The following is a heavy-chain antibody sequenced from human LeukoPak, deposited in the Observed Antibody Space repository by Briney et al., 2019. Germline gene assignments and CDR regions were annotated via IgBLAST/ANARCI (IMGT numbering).Heavy chain of an antibody. J-gene: IGHJ5*01. CDR2: ICSGGSK. CDR3: ARENVGFGSWFDS. Sequence: GGSLRLSCAASGFIVSNNYMSWVRQPPGKGLEWVSVICSGGSKYYADSVKVRFTISRDNSKNTVYLQMDDLRPEDTAVYYCARENVGFGSWFDSWGQGTLVAVSS. D-gene: IGHD3-10*01. V-gene: IGHV3-53*01. CDR1: GFIVSNNY.